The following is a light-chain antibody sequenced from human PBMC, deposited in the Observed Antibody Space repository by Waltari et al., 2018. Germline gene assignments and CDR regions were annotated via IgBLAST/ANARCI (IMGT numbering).Light chain of an antibody. CDR3: CSYAGSYTWM. V-gene: IGLV2-11*01. J-gene: IGLJ3*02. Sequence: QSALTQPRSVSGSPGQSVTISCTGTLSDVGRYNFVSWYQQHPGKAPKLMIYDVSKRPPGVPDRFSGSKSGNTASLTISGLQAEDEADYYCCSYAGSYTWMFGGGTKLTVL. CDR2: DVS. CDR1: LSDVGRYNF.